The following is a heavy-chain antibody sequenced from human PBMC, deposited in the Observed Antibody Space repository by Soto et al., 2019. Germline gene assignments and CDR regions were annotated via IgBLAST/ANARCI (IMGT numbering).Heavy chain of an antibody. J-gene: IGHJ3*02. CDR3: ARNLFHGAAFDI. CDR2: IYPGDSDT. CDR1: GYIFTSYW. D-gene: IGHD3-10*02. V-gene: IGHV5-51*01. Sequence: GESLKISCKGSGYIFTSYWIGWVRQMPGKGLEWVGIIYPGDSDTRYGPSFQGQVTISAGTSISTAYLQWSSLKASDNAMYYCARNLFHGAAFDIWGKGTMVTV.